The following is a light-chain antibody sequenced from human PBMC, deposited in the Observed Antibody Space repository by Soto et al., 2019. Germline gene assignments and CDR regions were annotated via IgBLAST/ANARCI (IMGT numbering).Light chain of an antibody. CDR2: DVS. J-gene: IGKJ4*01. CDR1: QSVSGY. Sequence: EIVLTQSPATLSLSPGERATLSCRASQSVSGYFAWYQQKPGQAPRLLIYDVSNRAPGIPARFSGSGSGTDFTLTISSLEPADFAVYYCQQRSNWPSTFGGGTKLEIK. V-gene: IGKV3-11*01. CDR3: QQRSNWPST.